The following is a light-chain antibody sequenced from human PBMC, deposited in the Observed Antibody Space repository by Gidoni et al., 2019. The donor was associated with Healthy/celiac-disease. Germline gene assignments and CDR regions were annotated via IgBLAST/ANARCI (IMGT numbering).Light chain of an antibody. Sequence: EIVMTQSPATLSVSPGERPTLSCRASQSVGSNLAWYQQKPGQAPRLLIYGASTRATGIPARFSGSGSGTEFTLTISSLQSEDCAVYYCQQYNNWPPWTFGQGTKVEIK. CDR1: QSVGSN. V-gene: IGKV3-15*01. J-gene: IGKJ1*01. CDR3: QQYNNWPPWT. CDR2: GAS.